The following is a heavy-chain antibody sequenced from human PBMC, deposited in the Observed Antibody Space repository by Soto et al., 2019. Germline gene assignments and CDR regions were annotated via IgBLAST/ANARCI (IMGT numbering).Heavy chain of an antibody. CDR2: VSIGGST. J-gene: IGHJ4*02. Sequence: GSLRLSGXGSGFTLSRYAMGWVRQGPGKGLEWVAVVSIGGSTHYADSVRGRFTISRDNSKNTLSLQMNSLTAEDTAVYFCAKRRGAGGHFDYWGQGALVTVSS. D-gene: IGHD2-15*01. CDR3: AKRRGAGGHFDY. CDR1: GFTLSRYA. V-gene: IGHV3-23*01.